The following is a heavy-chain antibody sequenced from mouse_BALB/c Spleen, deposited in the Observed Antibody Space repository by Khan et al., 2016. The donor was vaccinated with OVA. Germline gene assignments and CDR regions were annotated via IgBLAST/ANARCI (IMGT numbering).Heavy chain of an antibody. CDR2: ISYSGHT. J-gene: IGHJ2*01. CDR3: ERVYGGDLDY. Sequence: EVQLQESGPGLVKPSQSLSLTCTVTGYSITTDYAWNWLRQFPGNKLEWMGYISYSGHTKYNPSLKSRISITRDTSKNQFFLQLKSVTTEATASFYCERVYGGDLDYWGQGTTLTVAS. V-gene: IGHV3-2*02. D-gene: IGHD1-1*01. CDR1: GYSITTDYA.